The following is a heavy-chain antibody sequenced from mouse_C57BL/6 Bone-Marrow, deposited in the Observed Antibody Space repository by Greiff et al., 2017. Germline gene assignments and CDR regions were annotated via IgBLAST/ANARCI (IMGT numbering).Heavy chain of an antibody. CDR2: ISSGSSTI. CDR3: TRDSYSNPMDY. V-gene: IGHV5-17*03. D-gene: IGHD2-5*01. J-gene: IGHJ4*01. Sequence: EVKVVESGGGLVKPGGSLKLSCAASGFTFSDYGMHWVRQAPEKGLEWVAYISSGSSTIYYADTVKGRFTISRDNARNTLYLQMSSLKSEDTAMYYCTRDSYSNPMDYWGQGTSVTVSS. CDR1: GFTFSDYG.